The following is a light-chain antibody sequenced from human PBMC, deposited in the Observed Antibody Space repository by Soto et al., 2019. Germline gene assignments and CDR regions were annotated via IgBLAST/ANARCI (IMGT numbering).Light chain of an antibody. J-gene: IGKJ2*01. CDR2: WAS. Sequence: IVMTQSPDSLAVSLGERATINCKSSQSVFYNANNKNYVAWYQRKPGQPPKLLIYWASTRGSGVPDRFSGSGSATEFTLTISSLQAEDVAVYYCQQYFSTPPHTFGQGTKLEIK. CDR1: QSVFYNANNKNY. V-gene: IGKV4-1*01. CDR3: QQYFSTPPHT.